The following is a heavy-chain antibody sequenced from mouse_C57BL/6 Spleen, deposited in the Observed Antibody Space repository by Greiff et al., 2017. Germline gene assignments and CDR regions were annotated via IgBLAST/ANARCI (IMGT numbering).Heavy chain of an antibody. CDR2: IYPRSGNT. Sequence: VKLQESGAELARPGASVKLSCKASGYTFTSYGISWVKQRTGQGLEWIGEIYPRSGNTYYNEKFKGKATLTADKSSSTAYMELRSLTSEDSAVYFCARRGFTTVVDDYFDYWGQGTTLTVSS. CDR3: ARRGFTTVVDDYFDY. V-gene: IGHV1-81*01. J-gene: IGHJ2*01. D-gene: IGHD1-1*01. CDR1: GYTFTSYG.